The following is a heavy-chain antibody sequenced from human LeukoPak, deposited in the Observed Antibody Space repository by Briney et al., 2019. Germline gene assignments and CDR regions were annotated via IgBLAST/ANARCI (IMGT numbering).Heavy chain of an antibody. CDR1: GFTFSDAW. CDR3: ARDLRDGAFDI. D-gene: IGHD5-24*01. Sequence: GGSLRLSCAASGFTFSDAWKNWVRQAPGKGLEWVSTLSRSGGTTYYADSVKGRFTISRDNSKNTLYLQMNSLRAEDTAVYYCARDLRDGAFDIWGQGTMVTVSS. CDR2: LSRSGGTT. J-gene: IGHJ3*02. V-gene: IGHV3-69-1*01.